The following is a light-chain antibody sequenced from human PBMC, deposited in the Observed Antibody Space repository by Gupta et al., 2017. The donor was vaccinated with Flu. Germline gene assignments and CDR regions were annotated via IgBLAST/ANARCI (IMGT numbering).Light chain of an antibody. CDR1: QDISSA. CDR2: DAS. J-gene: IGKJ5*01. CDR3: QQVHTYIT. V-gene: IGKV1-13*02. Sequence: AIQLTQSPSSLSASVGDRVTITCRASQDISSALAWYQQRPGKSPKLLIYDASRLERGIPSRFSGSGSVKDFTLTSDRRQYEDFANYYWQQVHTYITFGQGTLLDIK.